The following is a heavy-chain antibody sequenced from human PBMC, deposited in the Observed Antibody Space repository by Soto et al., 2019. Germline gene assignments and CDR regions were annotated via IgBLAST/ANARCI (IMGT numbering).Heavy chain of an antibody. V-gene: IGHV3-23*01. D-gene: IGHD6-13*01. CDR1: GFTFSSYA. Sequence: EVQLLESGGGLVQPGGSLRLSCAASGFTFSSYAMSWVRQAPGKGLEWVSAISGSGGSTYYEDSVKGRFTISRDNSKNTLYLQMNSLRAEDTAVYYCAKDLGLHSSSWYDYWGQGTLVTVSS. CDR2: ISGSGGST. J-gene: IGHJ4*02. CDR3: AKDLGLHSSSWYDY.